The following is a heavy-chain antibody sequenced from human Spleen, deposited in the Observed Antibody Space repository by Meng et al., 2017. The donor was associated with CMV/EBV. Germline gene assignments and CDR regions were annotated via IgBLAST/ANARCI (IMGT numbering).Heavy chain of an antibody. CDR2: ISYDGSNK. CDR3: ARDLAYSSSWYVNGFAGGMDV. V-gene: IGHV3-30*04. CDR1: GFTFSSYA. D-gene: IGHD6-13*01. Sequence: GESLKISCAASGFTFSSYAMHWVRQAPGKGLEWVAVISYDGSNKYYADSVKGRFTISRDNSKNTLYLQMNSLRAEDTAVYYCARDLAYSSSWYVNGFAGGMDVWGQGNPGHRLL. J-gene: IGHJ6*02.